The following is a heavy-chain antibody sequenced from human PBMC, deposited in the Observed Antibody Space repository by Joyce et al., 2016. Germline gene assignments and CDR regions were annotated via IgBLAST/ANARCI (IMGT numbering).Heavy chain of an antibody. Sequence: QVQLQESGPGLVKPSETLSLTCSVSGGSVSSGNPYWTWIRQPPGKGLELIGRIYYSGITNYNPSLKSRVSISVETSKNQFSLNLTSVTAADTAVYYCAREGSAYYTYNYDGMDVWGQGTTVTVSS. J-gene: IGHJ6*02. CDR2: IYYSGIT. V-gene: IGHV4-61*01. CDR3: AREGSAYYTYNYDGMDV. CDR1: GGSVSSGNPY. D-gene: IGHD3-3*01.